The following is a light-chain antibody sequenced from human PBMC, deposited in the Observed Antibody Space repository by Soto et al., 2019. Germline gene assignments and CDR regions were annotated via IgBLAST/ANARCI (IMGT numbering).Light chain of an antibody. Sequence: EIVVNQSPGTVSISTGDRATLSCRASQSVSNFLAWYQQKPGQAPKLLIYYASNLDTGVPARFSGGFSGTDFTLTIIILHPEDFATYYCQQPSSQPITSAHGTRPE. V-gene: IGKV3-11*01. CDR2: YAS. CDR1: QSVSNF. J-gene: IGKJ5*01. CDR3: QQPSSQPIT.